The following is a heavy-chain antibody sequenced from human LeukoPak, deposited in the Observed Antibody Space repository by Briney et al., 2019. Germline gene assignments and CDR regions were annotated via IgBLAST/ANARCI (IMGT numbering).Heavy chain of an antibody. CDR2: MNPNSGNT. Sequence: ASVKVSCKASGYTFPSYDINWVRQATGQGLEWMGWMNPNSGNTGYAQKFQGRVTMTRNTSISTAYMELSSLRSEDTAVYSCARGRVLWFGEFTWFDPWGQGTLVTVSS. CDR1: GYTFPSYD. D-gene: IGHD3-10*01. CDR3: ARGRVLWFGEFTWFDP. J-gene: IGHJ5*02. V-gene: IGHV1-8*01.